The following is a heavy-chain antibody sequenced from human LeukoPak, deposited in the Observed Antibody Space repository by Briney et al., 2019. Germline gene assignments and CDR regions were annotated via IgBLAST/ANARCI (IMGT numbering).Heavy chain of an antibody. D-gene: IGHD2-2*01. J-gene: IGHJ3*02. CDR3: ARDILGYCSSTSCSGASDI. V-gene: IGHV1-69*13. CDR1: GYTFTGYY. Sequence: ASVKVSCKASGYTFTGYYIHWVRRDTGQGLEWMGGIIPIVGTANYAQKFQGRVTITADESTSTAYMELSSLRSEDTAVYYCARDILGYCSSTSCSGASDIWGQGTMVTVSS. CDR2: IIPIVGTA.